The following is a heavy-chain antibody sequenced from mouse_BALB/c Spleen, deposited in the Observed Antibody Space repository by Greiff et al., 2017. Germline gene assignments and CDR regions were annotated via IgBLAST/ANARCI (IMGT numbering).Heavy chain of an antibody. D-gene: IGHD2-3*01. V-gene: IGHV1-15*01. CDR1: GYTFTDYE. CDR2: IDPETGGT. Sequence: QVQLQQSGAELVRPGASVTLSCKASGYTFTDYEMHWVKQTPVHGLEWIGAIDPETGGTAYNQKFKGKATLTADKSSSTAYMELRSLTSEDSAVYYCTRKEGGYYGYWGQGTTLTVSS. CDR3: TRKEGGYYGY. J-gene: IGHJ2*01.